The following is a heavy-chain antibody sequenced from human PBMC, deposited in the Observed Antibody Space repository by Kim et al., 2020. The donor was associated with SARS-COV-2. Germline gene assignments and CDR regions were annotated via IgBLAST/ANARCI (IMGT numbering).Heavy chain of an antibody. CDR3: ARSPRGVTNDYYYYYGMDV. J-gene: IGHJ6*02. D-gene: IGHD5-18*01. Sequence: SRVTISVDTSKNQFSLKLSSVTAADTAVYYCARSPRGVTNDYYYYYGMDVWGQGTTVTVSS. V-gene: IGHV4-59*01.